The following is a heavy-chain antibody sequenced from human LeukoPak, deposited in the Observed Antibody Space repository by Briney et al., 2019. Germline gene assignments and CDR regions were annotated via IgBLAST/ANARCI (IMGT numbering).Heavy chain of an antibody. V-gene: IGHV4-59*01. CDR3: ARDGASGSGGYSPLAY. CDR2: IFYTGST. D-gene: IGHD3-10*01. CDR1: GGYIDTYS. J-gene: IGHJ4*02. Sequence: SETLSLTCTVSGGYIDTYSWSWIRQPPGKGLEWIGYIFYTGSTNYNPSPKSRLTISVDTSKNQFSLKLKSVTAADTAVYYCARDGASGSGGYSPLAYWGQGTLVTVSS.